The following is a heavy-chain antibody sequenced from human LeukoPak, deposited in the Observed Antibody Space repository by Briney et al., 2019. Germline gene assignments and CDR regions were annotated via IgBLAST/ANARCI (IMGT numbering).Heavy chain of an antibody. CDR3: ARDHERGSYSGSYLDY. V-gene: IGHV3-7*03. D-gene: IGHD1-26*01. J-gene: IGHJ4*02. Sequence: GGSLRLSCAASGFTFSSYWMSWVRQAPGKGLEWVANIKQDGSEKYYVDSVKGRFTISRDNAKNSLYLQMNSLRAEDTAVYYCARDHERGSYSGSYLDYWGQGTLVTVSS. CDR2: IKQDGSEK. CDR1: GFTFSSYW.